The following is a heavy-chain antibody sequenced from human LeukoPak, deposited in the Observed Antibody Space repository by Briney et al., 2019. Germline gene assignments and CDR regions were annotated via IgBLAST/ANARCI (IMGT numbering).Heavy chain of an antibody. CDR2: INHSGST. V-gene: IGHV4-39*01. J-gene: IGHJ1*01. Sequence: SETLSLTCTVSGDSISSGGYYWSWIRQPPGKGLEWIGEINHSGSTNYNPSLKSRVTISVDTSKNQFSLRLSSVTAADTAVYYCARQAGSSSPQHWGQGTLVTVSS. CDR1: GDSISSGGYY. CDR3: ARQAGSSSPQH. D-gene: IGHD6-13*01.